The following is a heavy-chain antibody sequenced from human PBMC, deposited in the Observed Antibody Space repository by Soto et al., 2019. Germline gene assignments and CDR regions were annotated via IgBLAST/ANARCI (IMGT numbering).Heavy chain of an antibody. CDR3: ATMYSSSWSYYYYYMDV. Sequence: SETLSLTCTVSGGSISSYYWSWIRQPPGKGLEWIGYIYYSGSTNYNPSLKSRVTISVDTSKNQFSLKLSSVTAADTAVYYCATMYSSSWSYYYYYMDVWGKGTTVTVSS. CDR2: IYYSGST. CDR1: GGSISSYY. V-gene: IGHV4-59*01. J-gene: IGHJ6*03. D-gene: IGHD6-13*01.